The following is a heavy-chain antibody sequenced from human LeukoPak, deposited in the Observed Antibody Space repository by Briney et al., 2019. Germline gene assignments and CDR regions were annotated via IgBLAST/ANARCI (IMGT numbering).Heavy chain of an antibody. D-gene: IGHD6-19*01. J-gene: IGHJ4*01. CDR1: GGSISSSSYY. V-gene: IGHV4-39*01. Sequence: SETLTLTCTVSGGSISSSSYYWGRIRQPPGKGLEWIGSINYSGSTYFNPSLKRRVTISVDPSKNQFTLKLSSVTAPDTAVYYCASPGIAVACPIDYWGQGTLVTVSS. CDR3: ASPGIAVACPIDY. CDR2: INYSGST.